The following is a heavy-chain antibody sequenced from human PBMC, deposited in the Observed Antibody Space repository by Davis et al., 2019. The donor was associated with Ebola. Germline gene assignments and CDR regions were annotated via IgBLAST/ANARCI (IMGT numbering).Heavy chain of an antibody. D-gene: IGHD3-10*01. V-gene: IGHV3-11*01. J-gene: IGHJ6*02. CDR1: GFTFSDYY. CDR2: MSSSGSTI. CDR3: ARDLRGSGSFWKSYYYYGMDV. Sequence: GGSLRLSCAASGFTFSDYYMSWIRQAPGKGLEWVSFMSSSGSTIYYADSVTGRFTISRDNAKKSLYLQMNSLRAEDTAVYYCARDLRGSGSFWKSYYYYGMDVWGQGTTVTVSS.